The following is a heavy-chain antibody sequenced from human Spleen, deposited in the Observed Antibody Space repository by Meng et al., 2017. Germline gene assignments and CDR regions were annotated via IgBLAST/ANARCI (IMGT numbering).Heavy chain of an antibody. CDR2: IYNSGST. CDR1: GESVSSGSYY. J-gene: IGHJ5*02. V-gene: IGHV4-61*01. CDR3: ARQPTVTTIRDWFDP. Sequence: GASMLNPSESLSPTCTVSGESVSSGSYYWSWSRQPPGKGLESFGYIYNSGSTKYNPSLESRVTISVDTSKNQFSLKLTSVTAADTAVYYCARQPTVTTIRDWFDPWGPGTLVPVSS. D-gene: IGHD4-17*01.